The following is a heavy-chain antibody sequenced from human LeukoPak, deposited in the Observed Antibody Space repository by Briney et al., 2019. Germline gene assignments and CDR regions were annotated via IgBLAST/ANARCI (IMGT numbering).Heavy chain of an antibody. CDR1: GGSFSGYY. V-gene: IGHV4-34*01. CDR3: ARRLGGWFDP. D-gene: IGHD3-16*01. Sequence: SETLSLTCAVYGGSFSGYYWSWIRQPPGKGLEWIGEINHSGSTNYNPSLKSRVTISVDTSKNQFSLKLSSVTAADTAVYYCARRLGGWFDPWGQGTLVTVSS. J-gene: IGHJ5*02. CDR2: INHSGST.